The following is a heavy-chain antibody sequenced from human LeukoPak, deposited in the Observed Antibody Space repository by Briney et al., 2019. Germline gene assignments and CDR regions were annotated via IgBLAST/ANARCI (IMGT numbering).Heavy chain of an antibody. D-gene: IGHD6-19*01. V-gene: IGHV4-39*07. CDR3: ARGTLYRGWSYYLDF. CDR1: GGSISSSSYY. J-gene: IGHJ4*02. CDR2: VYYSGTT. Sequence: SESLSLTCTVSGGSISSSSYYWGWIRQPPGKALEWIGSVYYSGTTSYNPSLKSRVTISVDMSKNHFSLRLRSVTAADTAMYYCARGTLYRGWSYYLDFWGQGSQVTVSS.